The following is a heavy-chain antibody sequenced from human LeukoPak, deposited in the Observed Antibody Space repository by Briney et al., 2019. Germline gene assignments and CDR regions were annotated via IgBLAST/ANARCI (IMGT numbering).Heavy chain of an antibody. J-gene: IGHJ4*02. V-gene: IGHV3-7*01. CDR1: GFTFSDYW. Sequence: GGSLRLSCDASGFTFSDYWMSWVRQAPGKGLECVANIRQDGSEKHHLDSVKGRFTISRDNGKNSLFLQMNSLRAEDTAVYYCARVSWGGSFFDYWGRGILVTVSS. CDR2: IRQDGSEK. CDR3: ARVSWGGSFFDY. D-gene: IGHD1-26*01.